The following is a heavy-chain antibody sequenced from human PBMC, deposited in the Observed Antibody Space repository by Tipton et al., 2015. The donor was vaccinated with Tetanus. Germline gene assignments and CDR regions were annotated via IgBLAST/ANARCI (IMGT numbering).Heavy chain of an antibody. V-gene: IGHV3-15*04. D-gene: IGHD3-16*01. J-gene: IGHJ5*01. CDR1: GFTFSDAW. Sequence: SLRLSCAASGFTFSDAWMSWVRQAPGKGLEWVGRIESKSDGGATDYGAPVKGRFTISRDNSKSTLYLQMSSLRAEDTAVYYCAKKRGILRSPESLDSWGHGTLVTVSS. CDR2: IESKSDGGAT. CDR3: AKKRGILRSPESLDS.